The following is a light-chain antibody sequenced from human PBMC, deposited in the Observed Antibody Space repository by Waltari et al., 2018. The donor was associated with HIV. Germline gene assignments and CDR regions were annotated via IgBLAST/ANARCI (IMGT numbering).Light chain of an antibody. CDR1: GPNIVSHSE. J-gene: IGLJ2*01. CDR3: QSYDSSLSEVV. Sequence: QSVLTQPPSVSGAPGQRVASSCTGSGPNIVSHSEVHWYQQLPGTAPKLLIYDNNNRPSGVPDRFSGSKSGTSASLAITGLQAEDEADYYCQSYDSSLSEVVFGGGTKLTVL. V-gene: IGLV1-40*01. CDR2: DNN.